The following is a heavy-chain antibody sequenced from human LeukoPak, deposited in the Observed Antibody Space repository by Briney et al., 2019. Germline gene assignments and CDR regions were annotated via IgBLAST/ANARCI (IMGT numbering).Heavy chain of an antibody. CDR3: ARAIPDDIVVVVAATKYYYYYMDV. V-gene: IGHV3-20*04. D-gene: IGHD2-15*01. J-gene: IGHJ6*03. CDR2: INRNGGST. Sequence: GGSLRLSCAASGFTFNDYGMSWVRQAPGKGLEWVSGINRNGGSTGYADSVKGRFTISRDNAKNSLYLQMNSLRAEDTALYYCARAIPDDIVVVVAATKYYYYYMDVWGKGTTVTVSS. CDR1: GFTFNDYG.